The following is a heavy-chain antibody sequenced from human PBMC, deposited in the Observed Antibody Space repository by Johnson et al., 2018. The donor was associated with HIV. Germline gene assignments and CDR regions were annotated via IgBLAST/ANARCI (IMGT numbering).Heavy chain of an antibody. CDR3: TTDWGSYHEYAFDI. J-gene: IGHJ3*02. Sequence: QVQLVESGGGLVKPGGSLRLSCVASGFTFSDYYMTWIRQAPRKGLEWVSYISSSGSTIYYADSVKGRFTISRDNARNSLFLQMNSLKTEDTAVYSCTTDWGSYHEYAFDIWGQGTMVTVSS. D-gene: IGHD1-26*01. CDR2: ISSSGSTI. CDR1: GFTFSDYY. V-gene: IGHV3-11*01.